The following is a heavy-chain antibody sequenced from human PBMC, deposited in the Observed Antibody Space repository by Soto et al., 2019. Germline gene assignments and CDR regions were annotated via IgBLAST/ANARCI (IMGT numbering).Heavy chain of an antibody. CDR1: GFRFSSFG. CDR3: ARDPGQDEAMDY. J-gene: IGHJ4*02. Sequence: QVQVVESGGGVVQPGRSLRLSCAASGFRFSSFGMHWVRQAPGKGLEWVAVIWHDGKNKYYADSAKGRFTISRDNSKNTLYLQMNSVRAEDTAVYYCARDPGQDEAMDYWGQGTLVTVS. V-gene: IGHV3-33*01. CDR2: IWHDGKNK.